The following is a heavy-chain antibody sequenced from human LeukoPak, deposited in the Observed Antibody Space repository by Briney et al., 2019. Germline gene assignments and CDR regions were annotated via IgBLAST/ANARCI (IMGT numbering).Heavy chain of an antibody. D-gene: IGHD1-1*01. CDR3: ARAERNAFDI. V-gene: IGHV4-30-4*08. Sequence: SQTLSLTCTVSGGSINSGDYYWRWIRQPPGKGLEWIGYIYYSGSTYYNPSLKSRVTISVDTSKNQFSLKLSSVTAADTAVYYCARAERNAFDIWGQGTMVTVSS. CDR2: IYYSGST. CDR1: GGSINSGDYY. J-gene: IGHJ3*02.